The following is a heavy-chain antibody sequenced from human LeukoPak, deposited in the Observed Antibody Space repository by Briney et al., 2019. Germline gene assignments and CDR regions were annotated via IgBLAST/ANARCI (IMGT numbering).Heavy chain of an antibody. CDR1: GGSISSSNW. CDR3: ARRGITMVRGVTFNWFDP. J-gene: IGHJ5*02. V-gene: IGHV4-4*02. Sequence: SETLSLTCAVSGGSISSSNWWSWVRQPPGKGLEWIGEIYHSGSTNYNPSLKSRVTISVDTSKNQFSLKLSSVTAADTAVYYCARRGITMVRGVTFNWFDPWGQGTLVTVSS. D-gene: IGHD3-10*01. CDR2: IYHSGST.